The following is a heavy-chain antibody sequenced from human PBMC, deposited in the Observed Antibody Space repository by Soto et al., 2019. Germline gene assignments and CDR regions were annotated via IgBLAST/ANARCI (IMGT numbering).Heavy chain of an antibody. CDR3: ARSQVGRPLDA. J-gene: IGHJ6*02. D-gene: IGHD1-26*01. CDR1: RYTFTNFY. CDR2: INPSGGST. V-gene: IGHV1-46*01. Sequence: GASVKVSCKASRYTFTNFYIHWLRQAPGQGLEWMGIINPSGGSTTYPQKFQGRVTTTRDTSTSTVHMELITLRSEDTAVYYCARSQVGRPLDAWGPGTTVTVSS.